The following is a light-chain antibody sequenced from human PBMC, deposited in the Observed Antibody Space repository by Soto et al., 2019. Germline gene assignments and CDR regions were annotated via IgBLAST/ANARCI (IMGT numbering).Light chain of an antibody. CDR2: GAS. Sequence: EIVLTQSPGTLSLSPGERATLSCRASQSVSNNYLAWYQQKPGQAPRLLFYGASTRATGIPARFSGSGSGTELTLTISSLQSEDSAVYYCQQRSNWPPITFGQGTRLEI. CDR3: QQRSNWPPIT. CDR1: QSVSNN. J-gene: IGKJ5*01. V-gene: IGKV3-15*01.